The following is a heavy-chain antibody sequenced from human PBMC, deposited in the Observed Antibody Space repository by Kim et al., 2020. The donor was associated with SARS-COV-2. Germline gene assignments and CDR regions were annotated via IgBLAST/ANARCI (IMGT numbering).Heavy chain of an antibody. CDR3: AKKIAARPYYYYYGMDV. D-gene: IGHD6-6*01. Sequence: GGSLRLSCAASGFTFSSYAMSWVRQAPGKGLEWVSAISGSGGSTYYADSVKGRFTISRDNSKNTLYLQMNSLRAEDTAVYYCAKKIAARPYYYYYGMDVWGQGTTVTVSS. J-gene: IGHJ6*02. CDR2: ISGSGGST. V-gene: IGHV3-23*01. CDR1: GFTFSSYA.